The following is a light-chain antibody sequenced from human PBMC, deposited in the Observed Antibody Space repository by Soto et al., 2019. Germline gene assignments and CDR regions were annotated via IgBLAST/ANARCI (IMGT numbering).Light chain of an antibody. CDR2: GAS. Sequence: EIVMTQSPATLSVSPGERATLSCRASQSVSSNSAWYQQKPGQAPRLLIYGASTRATGIPARFSGSGSGTEFTITISSLQSEDFAVYYCQQYNTWPPWPFGQGTKVAIK. J-gene: IGKJ1*01. CDR1: QSVSSN. V-gene: IGKV3-15*01. CDR3: QQYNTWPPWP.